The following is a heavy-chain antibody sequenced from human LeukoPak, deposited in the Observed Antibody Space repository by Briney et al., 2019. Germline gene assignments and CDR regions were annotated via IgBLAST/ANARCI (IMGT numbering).Heavy chain of an antibody. Sequence: GASAKVSCKASGYTFTGYYMHWVRQAPGQGLEWMGRINPNSGGTNYAQKFQGRVTMTRDTSISTAYMELSRLRSDDTAVYYCARVRAGYCTSTSCYTGMDVWGQGTTVTVSS. CDR1: GYTFTGYY. D-gene: IGHD2-2*01. CDR3: ARVRAGYCTSTSCYTGMDV. J-gene: IGHJ6*02. V-gene: IGHV1-2*06. CDR2: INPNSGGT.